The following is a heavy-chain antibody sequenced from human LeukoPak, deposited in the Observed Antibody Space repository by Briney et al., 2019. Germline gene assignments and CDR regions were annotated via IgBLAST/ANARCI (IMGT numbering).Heavy chain of an antibody. D-gene: IGHD3-16*01. CDR3: AKKKVDVMGNQYYYYYGLDV. Sequence: PSETLSLTCAFYGGSFSGYSLTWIRQPPGKGLEWIGEINHSGINHFNPSLKSRVTISADTSKKQVFLNLSSVTAADTAVYYCAKKKVDVMGNQYYYYYGLDVWGQGTTVTVS. V-gene: IGHV4-34*01. J-gene: IGHJ6*02. CDR2: INHSGIN. CDR1: GGSFSGYS.